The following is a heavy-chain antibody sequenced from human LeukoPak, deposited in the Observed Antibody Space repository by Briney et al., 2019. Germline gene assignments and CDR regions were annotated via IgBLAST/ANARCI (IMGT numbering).Heavy chain of an antibody. D-gene: IGHD3-22*01. Sequence: PGGSLRLSCAASGFTFSSYGMHWVRQAPGKGLEWVAVISYDGSNKYYADSVKGRFTISRDNSKNTLYLQMNSLRAEDTAVYYCAKVHDSQHFDYWGQGTLVTVSS. J-gene: IGHJ4*02. CDR1: GFTFSSYG. V-gene: IGHV3-30*18. CDR2: ISYDGSNK. CDR3: AKVHDSQHFDY.